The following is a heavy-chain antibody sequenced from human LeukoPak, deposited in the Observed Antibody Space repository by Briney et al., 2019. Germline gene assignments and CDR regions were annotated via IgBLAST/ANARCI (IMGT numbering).Heavy chain of an antibody. CDR2: ISSSSSYI. D-gene: IGHD3-10*01. V-gene: IGHV3-21*01. CDR3: ARDVVGYYYGSGSYYPDY. CDR1: GFTFSSYS. J-gene: IGHJ4*02. Sequence: GGSLRLSCAASGFTFSSYSMNWVRQAPGKGLEWVSSISSSSSYIYYADSVKGRFTISRDNAKNSLYLQMNSLRAEDTAVYYCARDVVGYYYGSGSYYPDYWGQGTQVTVSS.